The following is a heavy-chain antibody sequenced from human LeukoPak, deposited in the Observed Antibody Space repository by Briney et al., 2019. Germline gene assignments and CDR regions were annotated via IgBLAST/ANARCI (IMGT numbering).Heavy chain of an antibody. Sequence: GESLRLSCAVSGFTFTSYSINWVRESRGPGLGWGSSISSSSTYIYYADSVKGRFTISRDNAKNSLYLQMNSLRAEDTAVYYCARGGDDGDYFCDWGQGTLVTVSS. CDR3: ARGGDDGDYFCD. J-gene: IGHJ4*02. CDR1: GFTFTSYS. V-gene: IGHV3-21*01. CDR2: ISSSSTYI. D-gene: IGHD4-17*01.